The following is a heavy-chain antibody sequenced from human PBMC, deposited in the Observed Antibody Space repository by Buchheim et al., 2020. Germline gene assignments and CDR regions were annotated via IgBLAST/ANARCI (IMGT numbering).Heavy chain of an antibody. V-gene: IGHV4-39*01. Sequence: QLQLQESGPGLVKPSETLSLTCTVSGGSISSSSYYWGWIRQPPGKGLEWIGSIYYSGSTYYNPSLKSRVTISVDTSKNQFSLKLSSVTAADTAVYYCATRSAIIAVGWFPFDYWGQGTL. CDR3: ATRSAIIAVGWFPFDY. CDR2: IYYSGST. J-gene: IGHJ4*02. D-gene: IGHD6-19*01. CDR1: GGSISSSSYY.